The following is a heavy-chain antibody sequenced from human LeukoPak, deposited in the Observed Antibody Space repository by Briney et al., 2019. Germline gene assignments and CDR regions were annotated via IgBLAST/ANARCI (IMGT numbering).Heavy chain of an antibody. D-gene: IGHD1-1*01. CDR3: ARRPGYWNYNYYYGMDV. Sequence: EASVKVSCKASGYTFTSYGISWVRQAPGQGLEWMGWISAYNGNTNYAQKLQGRVTMTTDTSTSTAYMELRSLRSDDTAVYYCARRPGYWNYNYYYGMDVWGQGTTVTVSS. CDR1: GYTFTSYG. V-gene: IGHV1-18*01. CDR2: ISAYNGNT. J-gene: IGHJ6*02.